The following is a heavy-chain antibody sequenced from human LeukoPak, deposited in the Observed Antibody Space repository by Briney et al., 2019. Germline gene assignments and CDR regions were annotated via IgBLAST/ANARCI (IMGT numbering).Heavy chain of an antibody. J-gene: IGHJ6*02. CDR2: IKQDGSEK. CDR1: GFTFSDSA. V-gene: IGHV3-7*01. D-gene: IGHD2-15*01. Sequence: GGSLRLSCAASGFTFSDSAIHWVRQTFGKGLEWVANIKQDGSEKYYVDSVQGRLTISRDNAKSSLYLQMNSLRGEDTAVYYCAKGWSQNYYYYGMDVWGQGTTVTVSS. CDR3: AKGWSQNYYYYGMDV.